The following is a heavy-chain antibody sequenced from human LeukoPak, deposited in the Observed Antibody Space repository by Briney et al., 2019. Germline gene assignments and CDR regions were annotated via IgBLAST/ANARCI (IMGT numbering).Heavy chain of an antibody. D-gene: IGHD2-2*01. CDR3: ARDLGYCSSTSCSVVGFDP. Sequence: GGSLRLSCAASGFTFSSYSMNWVRQAPGKGLEWVSYISSSSSTIYYADSVKGRFTISRDNAKNSLYLQMNSLRGEDTAVYYCARDLGYCSSTSCSVVGFDPWGQGTLVTVSS. CDR2: ISSSSSTI. V-gene: IGHV3-48*01. J-gene: IGHJ5*02. CDR1: GFTFSSYS.